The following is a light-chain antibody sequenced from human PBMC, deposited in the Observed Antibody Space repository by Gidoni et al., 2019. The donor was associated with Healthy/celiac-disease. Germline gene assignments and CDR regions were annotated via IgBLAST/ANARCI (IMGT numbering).Light chain of an antibody. CDR1: QSISSY. J-gene: IGKJ1*01. V-gene: IGKV1-39*01. Sequence: DIQMTQSPSSLSAAVGDRVTIPCRASQSISSYLNWYQQKPGKAPKLLIYAASSLQSGVPSRFSGGGSGTDFTLTISSLQPEDFATYYYQQSYSTPWTFGQGTKVEIK. CDR2: AAS. CDR3: QQSYSTPWT.